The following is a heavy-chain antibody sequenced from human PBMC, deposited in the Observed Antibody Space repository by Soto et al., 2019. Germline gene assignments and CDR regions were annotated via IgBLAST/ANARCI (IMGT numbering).Heavy chain of an antibody. D-gene: IGHD3-10*01. J-gene: IGHJ4*02. V-gene: IGHV1-3*01. CDR1: GYTFTSYA. CDR3: ARGGITMVRGVINAHFRY. Sequence: ASVKVSCKASGYTFTSYAMHWVRQAPGQRLEWMGWINAGNGNTKYSQKFQGRVTITRDTSASTAYMELSSLRSEDTAVYYCARGGITMVRGVINAHFRYWGQGTLVTVSS. CDR2: INAGNGNT.